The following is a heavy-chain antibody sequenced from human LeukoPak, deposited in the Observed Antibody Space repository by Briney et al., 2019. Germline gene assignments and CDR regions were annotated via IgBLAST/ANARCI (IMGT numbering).Heavy chain of an antibody. Sequence: SQTLSLTCTVSGGSISSGGYYWSWIRQHPGKGLEWIGHVYFSGTTHYNPSLMSRVTISVDASKNQFSLKLSSVTAADTAVYYCARVGGGIDAFDIWGQGTMVTVSS. V-gene: IGHV4-31*03. J-gene: IGHJ3*02. CDR1: GGSISSGGYY. CDR2: VYFSGTT. CDR3: ARVGGGIDAFDI. D-gene: IGHD3-3*01.